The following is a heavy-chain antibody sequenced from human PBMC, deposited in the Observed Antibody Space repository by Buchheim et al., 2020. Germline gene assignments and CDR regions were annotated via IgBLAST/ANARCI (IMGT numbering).Heavy chain of an antibody. CDR1: GGSVSSGSHY. CDR2: IYYRGST. V-gene: IGHV4-61*01. Sequence: QVQLQESGPGLVKPSETLPLTCTVSGGSVSSGSHYWSWIRQPPGKGLEWIGDIYYRGSTNYNPSLKSLVTISVDMSTNQFSLKLSSVTAADTAVYYCARAIVGATGDYYYYGMDVWGQGTT. CDR3: ARAIVGATGDYYYYGMDV. J-gene: IGHJ6*02. D-gene: IGHD1-26*01.